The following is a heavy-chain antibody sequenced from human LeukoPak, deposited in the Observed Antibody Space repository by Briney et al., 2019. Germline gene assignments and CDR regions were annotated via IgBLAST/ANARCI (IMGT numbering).Heavy chain of an antibody. J-gene: IGHJ3*02. V-gene: IGHV4-4*02. Sequence: SETLSLTCAVSGGSITSINWWNWVRQPPGKGLEWIGETHHGGNTKYSPSLKSRLTISVDKSKNQFSLKLSSVTAADTAIYYCVTFSTVVASPYDAFDIWGQGTMVTVSS. CDR3: VTFSTVVASPYDAFDI. CDR2: THHGGNT. CDR1: GGSITSINW. D-gene: IGHD2-15*01.